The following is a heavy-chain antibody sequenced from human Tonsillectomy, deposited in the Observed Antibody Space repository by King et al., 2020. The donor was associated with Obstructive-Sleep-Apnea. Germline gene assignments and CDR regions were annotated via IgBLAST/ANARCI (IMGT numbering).Heavy chain of an antibody. CDR2: IYPGGST. V-gene: IGHV4-4*02. Sequence: VQLQESGPGLVKPSGTLSLTCAVSGGSISSSNWWSWVRQPPGKGLEWIGEIYPGGSTNDNPSLQCRVTISVDKAKNQFSLKLRSVTAADTAVYYCASFPFFDSSGYYYTHYGMDVWGQGTTVTVSS. J-gene: IGHJ6*02. CDR1: GGSISSSNW. D-gene: IGHD3-22*01. CDR3: ASFPFFDSSGYYYTHYGMDV.